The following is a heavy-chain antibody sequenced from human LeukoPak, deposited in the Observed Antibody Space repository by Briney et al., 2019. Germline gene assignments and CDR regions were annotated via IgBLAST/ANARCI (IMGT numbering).Heavy chain of an antibody. CDR1: GGSITSYY. D-gene: IGHD4-17*01. Sequence: SETLSLTCTVSGGSITSYYWGWIRQPPGKGLEWIGSIYYSGSTYYNPSLKSRVTISVDTSKNQFSLKLSSVTAADTAVYYCARHEYGDFDFDYWGQGTLVTVSS. J-gene: IGHJ4*02. CDR2: IYYSGST. CDR3: ARHEYGDFDFDY. V-gene: IGHV4-39*01.